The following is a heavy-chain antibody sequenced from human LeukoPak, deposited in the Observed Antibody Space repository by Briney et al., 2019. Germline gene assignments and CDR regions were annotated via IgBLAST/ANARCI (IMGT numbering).Heavy chain of an antibody. J-gene: IGHJ4*02. CDR1: GGSISSSNYY. CDR2: IYYSGST. Sequence: SETLSLTCTVSGGSISSSNYYWGWIRQPPGKGLEWIGSIYYSGSTYYSPSLKSRVTISVDTSKNQFSLKLSSVTAADTAVYYCATNAAGWELLGYFDYWGQGTLVTVSS. D-gene: IGHD1-26*01. CDR3: ATNAAGWELLGYFDY. V-gene: IGHV4-39*01.